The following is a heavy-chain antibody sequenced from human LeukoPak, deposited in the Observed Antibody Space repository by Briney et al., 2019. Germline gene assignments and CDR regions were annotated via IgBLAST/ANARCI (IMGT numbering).Heavy chain of an antibody. J-gene: IGHJ5*02. V-gene: IGHV3-7*01. CDR3: ARDYYDSSGDLGFDP. D-gene: IGHD3-22*01. CDR2: IKQDRSEK. Sequence: GGSLRLSCAASGFTFSSYWMSWVRQAPGKGLEWVANIKQDRSEKYYVDSVKDRFTISRDNAKNSLYLQMNSLRAEDTAVYYCARDYYDSSGDLGFDPWGQGTLVTVSS. CDR1: GFTFSSYW.